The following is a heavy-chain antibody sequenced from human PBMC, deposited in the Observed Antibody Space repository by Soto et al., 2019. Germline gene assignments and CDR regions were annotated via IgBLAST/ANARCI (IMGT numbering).Heavy chain of an antibody. CDR1: GDAFTNYI. CDR2: IIPMFGTP. Sequence: QVQLVQSGAEVKKPGSSVKVSCKASGDAFTNYIFDWVRQAPGQGLEWMGGIIPMFGTPKYAQTFQDRVTISADVATGTAYLELTSPRFADTAVCYCAGGRDQPPVGLYFDSWGEGTRVTVSA. CDR3: AGGRDQPPVGLYFDS. D-gene: IGHD1-26*01. J-gene: IGHJ4*02. V-gene: IGHV1-69*01.